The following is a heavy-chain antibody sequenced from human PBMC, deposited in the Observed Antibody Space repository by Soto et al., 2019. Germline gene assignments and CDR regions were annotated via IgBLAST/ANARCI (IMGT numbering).Heavy chain of an antibody. CDR2: IYPGDSDT. V-gene: IGHV5-51*01. D-gene: IGHD6-6*01. CDR1: GYSFTSYW. Sequence: GESLKISCKGSGYSFTSYWIGWVRQMPGKGLEWMGIIYPGDSDTRYSPSFQGQVTISVDTSKNQFSLKLSSVTAADTAVYYCARLNRRGSSQNYYYYGMDVWGQGTTVTVSS. CDR3: ARLNRRGSSQNYYYYGMDV. J-gene: IGHJ6*02.